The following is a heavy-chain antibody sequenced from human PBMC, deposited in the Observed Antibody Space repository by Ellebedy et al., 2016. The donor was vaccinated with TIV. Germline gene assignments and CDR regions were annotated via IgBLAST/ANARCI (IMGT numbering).Heavy chain of an antibody. CDR2: IDQNGGEK. CDR3: ARETPNRAFDL. D-gene: IGHD1-14*01. J-gene: IGHJ3*01. CDR1: GFTFSHYY. Sequence: GESLKISCAASGFTFSHYYMTWVRQAPGKGLEWVANIDQNGGEKSYVDSVKGRFTISRDNAKNSLFLQMNSMRVEDTAVYYCARETPNRAFDLWGQGAMVTVSS. V-gene: IGHV3-7*01.